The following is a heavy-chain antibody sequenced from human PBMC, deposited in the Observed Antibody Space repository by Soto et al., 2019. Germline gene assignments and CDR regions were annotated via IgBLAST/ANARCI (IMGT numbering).Heavy chain of an antibody. V-gene: IGHV1-8*01. CDR1: GYTFTSYD. J-gene: IGHJ6*02. Sequence: ASVKVSCKASGYTFTSYDINWVRQATGQGLEWMGGMNPNSGNTGYAQKFQGRVTMTRNTSISTAYMELSSLRSEDTAVYYCARGFYYDFWSGHPNYYGMGLWGQGPTVTVSS. CDR2: MNPNSGNT. CDR3: ARGFYYDFWSGHPNYYGMGL. D-gene: IGHD3-3*01.